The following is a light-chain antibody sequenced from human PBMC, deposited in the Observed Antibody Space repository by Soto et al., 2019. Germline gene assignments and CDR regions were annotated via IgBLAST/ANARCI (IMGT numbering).Light chain of an antibody. CDR3: QHYGRSPIT. V-gene: IGKV3-20*01. J-gene: IGKJ5*01. Sequence: EIVLTQAPGTLSLSPGERATLSCRASQRVSSNYLAWYQQKPGQPPRLLIYGASSRAAGIPDRFSGSGSATDFTLTISRLEPEDFALYYCQHYGRSPITFGQGTRLEIK. CDR1: QRVSSNY. CDR2: GAS.